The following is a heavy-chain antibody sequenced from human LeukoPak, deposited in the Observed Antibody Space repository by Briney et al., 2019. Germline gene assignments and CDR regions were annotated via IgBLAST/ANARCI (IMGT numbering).Heavy chain of an antibody. V-gene: IGHV4-59*08. CDR1: SGCIDSYY. CDR2: IYYSGST. CDR3: ARQMDTAMVTGHYYYYMDV. J-gene: IGHJ6*03. D-gene: IGHD5-18*01. Sequence: SETLSLTCTVSSGCIDSYYWSWIRQPPGKGLEWIGYIYYSGSTDYNPSLKSRVTISVDTSKNQFSLKLSSVTAANTSVYNCARQMDTAMVTGHYYYYMDVWGKGTTVTVSS.